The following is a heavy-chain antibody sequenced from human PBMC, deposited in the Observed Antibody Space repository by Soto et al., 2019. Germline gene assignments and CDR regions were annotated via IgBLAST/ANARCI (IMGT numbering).Heavy chain of an antibody. CDR2: ISGGGGST. J-gene: IGHJ4*02. V-gene: IGHV3-23*01. Sequence: GESLKISCAASGFTFSSYAMSWVRQAPGKGLEWVSAISGGGGSTYYADSVKGRFTISRDNSKNTLYLQMNSLRAEDTAVYYCAKEDYDSSGPADFDYWGQGTLVTVSS. CDR3: AKEDYDSSGPADFDY. CDR1: GFTFSSYA. D-gene: IGHD3-22*01.